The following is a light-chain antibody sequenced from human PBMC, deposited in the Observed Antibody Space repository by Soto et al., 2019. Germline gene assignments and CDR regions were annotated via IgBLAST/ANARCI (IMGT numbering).Light chain of an antibody. V-gene: IGKV1-5*03. Sequence: DIQMTQSPSTLSASVGDRVTITCRASQSISSWLAWYHQKPGKAPKLLIYKASSLESGVPSRFNGSGSGTAFTLTISSLQPDDLAAYYYQEHGSPPFAFGPRTKVDIK. J-gene: IGKJ3*01. CDR1: QSISSW. CDR2: KAS. CDR3: QEHGSPPFA.